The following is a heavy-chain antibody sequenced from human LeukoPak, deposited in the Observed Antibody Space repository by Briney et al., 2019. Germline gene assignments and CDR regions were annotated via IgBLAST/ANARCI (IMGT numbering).Heavy chain of an antibody. J-gene: IGHJ4*02. CDR1: GFTFSSYS. CDR3: ARDPLYCSSTSCFFDY. V-gene: IGHV3-21*01. Sequence: GGSLRLSCAASGFTFSSYSMNWVRQAPGKGLEWVLSISSSSSYIYYADSVKGRFTISRDNAKNSLYLQMNSLRAEDTAVYYCARDPLYCSSTSCFFDYWGQGTLVTVSS. CDR2: ISSSSSYI. D-gene: IGHD2-2*01.